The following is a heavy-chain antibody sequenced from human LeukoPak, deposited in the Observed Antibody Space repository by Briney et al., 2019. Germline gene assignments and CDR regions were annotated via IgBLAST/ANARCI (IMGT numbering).Heavy chain of an antibody. CDR3: ARVAVTSSAAANFEY. Sequence: PTETLSLTCTVSGGSFGSCGYYWSCICPQKGKGLEWIGYIYYSGSTYYNPSLKSRVTISIDTSNNQFSLTLTSVTAADTAVYYCARVAVTSSAAANFEYWGQGTLVTVSS. D-gene: IGHD6-13*01. V-gene: IGHV4-31*03. J-gene: IGHJ4*02. CDR2: IYYSGST. CDR1: GGSFGSCGYY.